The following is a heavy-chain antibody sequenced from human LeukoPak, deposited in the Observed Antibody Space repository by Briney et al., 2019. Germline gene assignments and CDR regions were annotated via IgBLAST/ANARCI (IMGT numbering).Heavy chain of an antibody. Sequence: GGSLRLSCAASGFTFSSYAISWVRQAPGQGLEWMGRIIPIFGTANYAQKFQGRVTITTDESTSTAYMELSSLRSEDTAVYYCAREPDHYYDSSGYYPTRMDVWGKGTTVTVSS. D-gene: IGHD3-22*01. CDR2: IIPIFGTA. V-gene: IGHV1-69*05. CDR3: AREPDHYYDSSGYYPTRMDV. CDR1: GFTFSSYA. J-gene: IGHJ6*04.